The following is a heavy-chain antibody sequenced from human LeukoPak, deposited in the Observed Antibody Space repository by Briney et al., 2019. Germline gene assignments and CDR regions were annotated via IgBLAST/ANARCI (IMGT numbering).Heavy chain of an antibody. Sequence: GGSLRLSCAASGFTFSSYAMHWVRQAPGKGLEYVSAISSNRGSTYYANSVKGRFTISRDNSKNTLYLQMGSLRAEDMAVYYCARDGSYYDFWSGYYYYYYYYMDVWGKGTTVTVSS. CDR1: GFTFSSYA. D-gene: IGHD3-3*01. J-gene: IGHJ6*03. V-gene: IGHV3-64*01. CDR3: ARDGSYYDFWSGYYYYYYYYMDV. CDR2: ISSNRGST.